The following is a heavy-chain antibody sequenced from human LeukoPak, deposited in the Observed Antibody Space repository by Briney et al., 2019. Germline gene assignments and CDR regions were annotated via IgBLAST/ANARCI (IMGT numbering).Heavy chain of an antibody. Sequence: PGGSLRLSCAASGFTFSSYEMNWVRQAPGKGLEGGSYISSSGSTIYYADSVKGRFTIYRDNAKNSLYLQMNSLRAEDKAVYYCARATLTHYYDSSGYWGRRSGEDAFDIWGQGTMVTVSS. J-gene: IGHJ3*02. D-gene: IGHD3-22*01. V-gene: IGHV3-48*03. CDR3: ARATLTHYYDSSGYWGRRSGEDAFDI. CDR2: ISSSGSTI. CDR1: GFTFSSYE.